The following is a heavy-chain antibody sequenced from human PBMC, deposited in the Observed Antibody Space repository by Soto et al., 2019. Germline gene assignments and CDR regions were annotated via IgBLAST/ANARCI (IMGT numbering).Heavy chain of an antibody. D-gene: IGHD2-8*01. CDR2: ISSDGTTT. CDR1: GFTFRKFW. Sequence: EVQLVQSGGGSAQPGESLRLSCSASGFTFRKFWMHWVHQVPGKGPVWVSYISSDGTTTDYADSVKGRFTISRDNAKEALYLQMDSLRAEDTAVYYCAIQDCTNDVCLEAAVTVGGALESWGQGTLVTVSS. V-gene: IGHV3-74*01. CDR3: AIQDCTNDVCLEAAVTVGGALES. J-gene: IGHJ1*01.